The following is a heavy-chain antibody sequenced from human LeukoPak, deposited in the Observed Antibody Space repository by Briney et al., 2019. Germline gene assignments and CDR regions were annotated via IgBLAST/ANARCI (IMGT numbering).Heavy chain of an antibody. CDR1: GFTFSSYS. Sequence: PGGSLRLSCAASGFTFSSYSMNWVRQAPGKGLEWVSSISSSSGYIYYADSVKGRFTISRDNARKSLYLQMNSLRAEDTAVYYCAQEPGGAMVTSWDWSDPWGQGTLVTVSS. D-gene: IGHD5-18*01. J-gene: IGHJ5*02. CDR3: AQEPGGAMVTSWDWSDP. V-gene: IGHV3-21*01. CDR2: ISSSSGYI.